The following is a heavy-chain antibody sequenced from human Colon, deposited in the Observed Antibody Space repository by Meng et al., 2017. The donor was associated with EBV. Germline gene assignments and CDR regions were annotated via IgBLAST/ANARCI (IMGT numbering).Heavy chain of an antibody. Sequence: QVQLQESGPGLGKPSPTLFLTCAVSGGSITSGGYYWTWIRQPPGKGLEWIGYIFYTGSTYYNPSLKSRVTISLDTSKNQFSLKLSSVTAADTAVYYCARDQIGGDGWFDPWGRGTLVTVSS. D-gene: IGHD3-10*01. CDR1: GGSITSGGYY. J-gene: IGHJ5*02. V-gene: IGHV4-30-4*01. CDR2: IFYTGST. CDR3: ARDQIGGDGWFDP.